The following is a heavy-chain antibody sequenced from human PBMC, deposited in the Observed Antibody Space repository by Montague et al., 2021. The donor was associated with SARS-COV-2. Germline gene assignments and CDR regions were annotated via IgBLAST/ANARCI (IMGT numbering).Heavy chain of an antibody. CDR3: ARRAHRGVRGLDA. D-gene: IGHD3-10*01. Sequence: SETLSLTCSVSGGSINNYYWGWVRQSPGKGLEWIGYIYYSGSVTTSYNPSLKSRVSISVDTSENQFPLNLYSVTAADTALYYCARRAHRGVRGLDAWGQGTLVTVSS. CDR1: GGSINNYY. J-gene: IGHJ3*01. V-gene: IGHV4-59*12. CDR2: IYYSGSVTT.